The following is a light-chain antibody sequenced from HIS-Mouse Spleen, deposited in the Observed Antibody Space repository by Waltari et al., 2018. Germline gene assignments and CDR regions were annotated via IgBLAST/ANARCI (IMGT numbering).Light chain of an antibody. CDR3: SSYAGSNNFNVV. J-gene: IGLJ2*01. V-gene: IGLV2-8*01. CDR1: SSDVGGYNY. CDR2: GVS. Sequence: QSALTQPPSASGSPGQSVTISCTGTSSDVGGYNYVSWYQQHPGKAPKLMIYGVSKRPSGVPDRCAGSKSGKTASLTVSGLQAEDEADYYCSSYAGSNNFNVVFGGGTKLTVL.